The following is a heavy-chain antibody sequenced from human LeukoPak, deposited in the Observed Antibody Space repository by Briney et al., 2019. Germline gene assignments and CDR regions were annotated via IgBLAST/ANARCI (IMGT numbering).Heavy chain of an antibody. J-gene: IGHJ4*02. V-gene: IGHV1-69*05. D-gene: IGHD3-3*01. CDR3: ARAGGSTIFGVVIRANDFDY. Sequence: SVKVSCKASGGTFSSYAISWVRQAPGQGLEWMGGIIPIFGTANYAQKLQGRVTMTTDTSTSTAYMELRSLRSDDTAVYYCARAGGSTIFGVVIRANDFDYWGQGTLVTVSS. CDR1: GGTFSSYA. CDR2: IIPIFGTA.